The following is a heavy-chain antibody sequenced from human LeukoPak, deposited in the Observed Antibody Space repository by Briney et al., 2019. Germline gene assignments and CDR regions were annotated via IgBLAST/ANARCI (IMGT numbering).Heavy chain of an antibody. Sequence: ASVKVPCEASGYTFTSYDINWVRQATGQGLEWMGWMNPNSGNTGYAQKFQGRVTMTRNTSISTAYMELSSLRSEDTAVYYCARGTGYCSSTSCFLSSSWYHYYYYYYMDVWGKGTTVTVSS. V-gene: IGHV1-8*01. CDR3: ARGTGYCSSTSCFLSSSWYHYYYYYYMDV. CDR1: GYTFTSYD. J-gene: IGHJ6*03. D-gene: IGHD2-2*01. CDR2: MNPNSGNT.